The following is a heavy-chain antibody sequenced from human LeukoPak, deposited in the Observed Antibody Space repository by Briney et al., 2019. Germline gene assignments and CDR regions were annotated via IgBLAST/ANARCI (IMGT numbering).Heavy chain of an antibody. CDR3: ARGKTYSSGNDFILAY. D-gene: IGHD5-12*01. CDR1: GITFSSHA. CDR2: MSSDGNNK. V-gene: IGHV3-30*01. Sequence: GGSLRLSCVGSGITFSSHAIHWVRQAPGKGLEWVAVMSSDGNNKYYSDSVKGRFSISTDYSKNTLYLQMNSLRGDDTAIYYCARGKTYSSGNDFILAYWGQRTLVTVS. J-gene: IGHJ4*02.